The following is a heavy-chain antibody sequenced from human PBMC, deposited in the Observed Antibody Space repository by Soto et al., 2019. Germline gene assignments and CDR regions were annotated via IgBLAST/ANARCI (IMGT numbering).Heavy chain of an antibody. CDR2: IIPIFGTA. Sequence: ASVKVSCKASGGTFSSYAISWVRQAPGQGLEWMGGIIPIFGTANYAQKFQGRVTITADESTSTAYMELSSLRSEDTAVYYCAVEFSSSWTDAFDIWGQGTMVTVSS. CDR1: GGTFSSYA. J-gene: IGHJ3*02. V-gene: IGHV1-69*13. CDR3: AVEFSSSWTDAFDI. D-gene: IGHD6-13*01.